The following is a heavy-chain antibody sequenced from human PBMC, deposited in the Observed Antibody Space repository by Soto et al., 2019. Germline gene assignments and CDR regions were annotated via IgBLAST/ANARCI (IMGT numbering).Heavy chain of an antibody. CDR3: ARVVYDILTGYDSYYYMDV. Sequence: SETLSLTCTVSGGSISSGGYYWSWIRQHPGKGLEWIGYIYYSGSTYYNPSLKSRVTISVDTSKNQFSLKLSSVTAADTAVYYCARVVYDILTGYDSYYYMDVWGKGTTVTVSS. V-gene: IGHV4-31*03. J-gene: IGHJ6*03. CDR1: GGSISSGGYY. D-gene: IGHD3-9*01. CDR2: IYYSGST.